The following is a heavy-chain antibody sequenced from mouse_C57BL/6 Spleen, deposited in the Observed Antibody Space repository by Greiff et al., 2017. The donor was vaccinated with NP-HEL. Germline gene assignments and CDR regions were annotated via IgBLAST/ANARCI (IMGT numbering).Heavy chain of an antibody. D-gene: IGHD4-1*01. J-gene: IGHJ2*01. CDR1: GYAFSSYW. CDR2: IYPGDGDT. Sequence: QVQLKQSGAELVKPGASVKISCKASGYAFSSYWMNWVKQRPGKGLEWIGQIYPGDGDTNYNGKFKGKATLTADKSSSTAFMQLSSLTSEDSAVYFCARSGLGCPFDYWGQGTTLTVSS. CDR3: ARSGLGCPFDY. V-gene: IGHV1-80*01.